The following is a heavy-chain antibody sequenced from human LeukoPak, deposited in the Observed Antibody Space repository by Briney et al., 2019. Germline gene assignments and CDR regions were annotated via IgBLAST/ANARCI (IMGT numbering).Heavy chain of an antibody. J-gene: IGHJ4*02. V-gene: IGHV3-21*01. D-gene: IGHD2-15*01. CDR3: ARDQEDCSGGSCYSFHY. Sequence: GGSLTLPCSAYGFTSCSLIMNWVPQAPGRGRVWVSSISSSSSYIYYADSVKGRFTISRDNAKNSLYLQMNSLRAEDTAVYYCARDQEDCSGGSCYSFHYWGQGTLVTVSS. CDR1: GFTSCSLI. CDR2: ISSSSSYI.